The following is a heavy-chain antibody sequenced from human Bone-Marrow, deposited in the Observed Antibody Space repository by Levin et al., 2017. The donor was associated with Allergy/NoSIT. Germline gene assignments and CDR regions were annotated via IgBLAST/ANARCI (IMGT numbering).Heavy chain of an antibody. CDR1: GFTFSSYA. V-gene: IGHV3-64*01. D-gene: IGHD1-26*01. CDR3: ARVRSGRYGYGMDD. CDR2: ITSDGDST. J-gene: IGHJ6*02. Sequence: GGSLRLSCAASGFTFSSYAMHWVRQAPGKGLEYVSAITSDGDSTYYANSVKGRFTISRDNSKNTLYLQMGSLRAEDMAVYYCARVRSGRYGYGMDDWGQGTTVTVSS.